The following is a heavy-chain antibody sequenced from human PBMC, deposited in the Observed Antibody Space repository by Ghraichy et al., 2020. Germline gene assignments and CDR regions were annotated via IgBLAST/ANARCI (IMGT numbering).Heavy chain of an antibody. J-gene: IGHJ4*02. Sequence: SETLSLTCTVSGGSISSSSYYWGWIRQPPGKGLEWIGSIYYSGSTYYNPSLKSRVTISVDTSKNQFSLKLSSVTAADTAVYYCARQIDYGDYVSVYYFDYWGQGTLVTVSS. CDR2: IYYSGST. CDR1: GGSISSSSYY. CDR3: ARQIDYGDYVSVYYFDY. D-gene: IGHD4-17*01. V-gene: IGHV4-39*01.